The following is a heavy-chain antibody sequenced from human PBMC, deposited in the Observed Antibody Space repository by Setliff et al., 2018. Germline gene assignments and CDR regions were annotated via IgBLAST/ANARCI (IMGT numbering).Heavy chain of an antibody. J-gene: IGHJ6*02. CDR1: GGSIGSSF. D-gene: IGHD5-18*01. Sequence: SETLSLTCTVSGGSIGSSFWNWIRQSPGKGLEWIGYKSNRGDTNSNPSLRSRLTMSVDTSKSQFSLNLTSVTAADTAVYYCVRDRTAYSYGLDVWAQGTTVTVSS. CDR3: VRDRTAYSYGLDV. V-gene: IGHV4-59*01. CDR2: KSNRGDT.